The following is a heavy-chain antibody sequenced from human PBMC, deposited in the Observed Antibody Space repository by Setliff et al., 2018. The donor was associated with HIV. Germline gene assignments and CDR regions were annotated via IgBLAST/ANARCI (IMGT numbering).Heavy chain of an antibody. Sequence: SETLSLTCTVSGGSVSSGSYFWSWVRQPAGKGLEWIGHIFTSGSTSYNPSLKSRLTMSINTSKNQFSLKMSSVTAADTAVYYCARERSALLWKNWFDPWGQGTLVTVSS. D-gene: IGHD3-10*01. J-gene: IGHJ5*02. V-gene: IGHV4-61*09. CDR3: ARERSALLWKNWFDP. CDR2: IFTSGST. CDR1: GGSVSSGSYF.